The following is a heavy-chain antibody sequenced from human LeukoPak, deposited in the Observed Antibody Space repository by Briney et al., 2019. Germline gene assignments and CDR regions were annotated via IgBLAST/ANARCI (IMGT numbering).Heavy chain of an antibody. D-gene: IGHD3-9*01. J-gene: IGHJ4*02. CDR1: GFTFSSYA. CDR2: ISTTGNTK. V-gene: IGHV3-48*03. Sequence: GGSLRLSCAASGFTFSSYAMSWVRQAPGKGLEWVSYISTTGNTKYYADSVQGRFTVSRDNGQSLLFLQMNSLRAGDTAIYYCARVFVSGYDVLTGYFRAFDYWGQGALVTVSS. CDR3: ARVFVSGYDVLTGYFRAFDY.